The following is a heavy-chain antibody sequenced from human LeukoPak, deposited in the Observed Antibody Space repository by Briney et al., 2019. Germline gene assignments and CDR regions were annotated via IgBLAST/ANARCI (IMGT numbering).Heavy chain of an antibody. CDR2: IYSGGST. D-gene: IGHD5-18*01. Sequence: GGSLRLSCAASGFTVSSNYMSWVCQAPGKGLEWVSVIYSGGSTYYADSVKGRFTISRDNSKNTMYLQMNSLRAEDTAVYYCAKRIQSAMALGYWGQGTLVTVSS. CDR1: GFTVSSNY. J-gene: IGHJ4*02. CDR3: AKRIQSAMALGY. V-gene: IGHV3-53*01.